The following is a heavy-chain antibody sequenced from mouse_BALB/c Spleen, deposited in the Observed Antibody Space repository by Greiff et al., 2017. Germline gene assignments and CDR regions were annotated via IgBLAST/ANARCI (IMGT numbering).Heavy chain of an antibody. Sequence: EVKLVESGGGLVQPGGSRKLSCAASGFTFSDYGMAWVRQAPGKGPEWVAFISNLAYSIYYADTVTGRFTISRENAKNTLYLEMSSLRSEDTAMYYCARDDGSYWGQGTSVTVSS. V-gene: IGHV5-15*02. CDR1: GFTFSDYG. CDR2: ISNLAYSI. CDR3: ARDDGSY. D-gene: IGHD2-3*01. J-gene: IGHJ4*01.